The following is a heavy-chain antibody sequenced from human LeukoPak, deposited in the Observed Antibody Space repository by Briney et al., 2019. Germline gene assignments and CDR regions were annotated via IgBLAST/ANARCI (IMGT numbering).Heavy chain of an antibody. CDR1: GYTFTDYY. Sequence: ASVKVSCKASGYTFTDYYIHWVRPTPGQGLQWMGWMKPDSGATNHAQNFEGRVTMTRDTSINTAYMELTSLRSDDTAVYYCARDRSSGYYFDYWGQGTLVTVSS. CDR3: ARDRSSGYYFDY. V-gene: IGHV1-2*02. J-gene: IGHJ4*02. D-gene: IGHD3-22*01. CDR2: MKPDSGAT.